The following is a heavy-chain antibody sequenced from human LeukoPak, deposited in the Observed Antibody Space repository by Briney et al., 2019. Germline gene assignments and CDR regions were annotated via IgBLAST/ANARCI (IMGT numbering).Heavy chain of an antibody. Sequence: GESLKISCKGSGSSFTSYWIGWARQMPGKGLEWMGIIYPGDSDARYSPSFQGQVTISADKSITTAYLQWSSLKASDTAMYYCATQHPYCSGGSCYLVGYWGQGTLVTVSS. CDR2: IYPGDSDA. CDR1: GSSFTSYW. CDR3: ATQHPYCSGGSCYLVGY. J-gene: IGHJ4*02. D-gene: IGHD2-15*01. V-gene: IGHV5-51*01.